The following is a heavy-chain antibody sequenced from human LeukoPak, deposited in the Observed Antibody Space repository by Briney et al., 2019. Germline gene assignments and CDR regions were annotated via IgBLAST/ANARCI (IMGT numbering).Heavy chain of an antibody. CDR3: ARGSSWFGVFDY. CDR2: ISSSSSYI. V-gene: IGHV3-21*01. J-gene: IGHJ4*02. Sequence: PGGSLRPSCAASGFTFSNAWMSWVRQAPGRGLEWVSFISSSSSYIYYQNSVNGRFTISRANAKTSFYLQMNSRSAETTAVYYCARGSSWFGVFDYWGQGTLVTVSS. D-gene: IGHD3-10*01. CDR1: GFTFSNAW.